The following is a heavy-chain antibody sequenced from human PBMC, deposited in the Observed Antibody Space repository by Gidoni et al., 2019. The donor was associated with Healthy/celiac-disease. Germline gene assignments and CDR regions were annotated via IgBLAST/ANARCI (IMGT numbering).Heavy chain of an antibody. CDR3: ARQPGVYSYGSLDY. J-gene: IGHJ4*02. CDR2: IYYSGST. D-gene: IGHD5-18*01. Sequence: QLQLQESGPGLVKPSETLSLTCTVSGGSIRSSSYYWGWIRQPPGKGLEWIGSIYYSGSTYYNPSLKSRVTISVDTSKNQFSLKLSSVTAADTAVYYCARQPGVYSYGSLDYWGQGTLVTVSS. CDR1: GGSIRSSSYY. V-gene: IGHV4-39*01.